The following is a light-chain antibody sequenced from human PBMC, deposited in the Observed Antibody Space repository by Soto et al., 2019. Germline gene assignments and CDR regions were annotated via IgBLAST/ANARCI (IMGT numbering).Light chain of an antibody. CDR3: QQYGSSSWT. CDR2: GTS. V-gene: IGKV3-20*01. J-gene: IGKJ1*01. CDR1: QSVSSSY. Sequence: ENVLTQSPGTLSLSPGERATLSCRASQSVSSSYLAWYQQKPGQAPRLLIYGTSSRANAIPDKFSGSGSGTDFTLTISRLEPEDLAVYYCQQYGSSSWTFGQGTKVEIK.